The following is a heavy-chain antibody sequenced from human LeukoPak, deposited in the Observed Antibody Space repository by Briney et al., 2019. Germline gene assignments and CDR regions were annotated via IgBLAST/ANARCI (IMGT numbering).Heavy chain of an antibody. CDR2: IYHSGST. Sequence: SETLSLTCTVSGYSISSGYYWGWIRQPPGKGLEWIGSIYHSGSTYYNPSLKSRVTISVDTSKNQFSLKLSSVTAADRAVYYCARHRYYYRSGSYYGAPYYMDVWGKGTTVTISS. V-gene: IGHV4-38-2*02. D-gene: IGHD3-10*01. J-gene: IGHJ6*03. CDR3: ARHRYYYRSGSYYGAPYYMDV. CDR1: GYSISSGYY.